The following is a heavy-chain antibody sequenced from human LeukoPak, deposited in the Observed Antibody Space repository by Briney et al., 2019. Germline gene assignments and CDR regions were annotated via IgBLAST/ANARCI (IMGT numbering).Heavy chain of an antibody. CDR2: TYYSGTT. J-gene: IGHJ5*01. D-gene: IGHD3-22*01. V-gene: IGHV4-30-4*07. CDR3: ARAESVNMIFDS. Sequence: TLSLTCAVSGGSITSGAFSWSWIRQPPGEGLGWIGYTYYSGTTYTNPSFKSRVTISVDTSKNRFSLRLSSVTAADTAIYFCARAESVNMIFDSWGQGTLVTVSS. CDR1: GGSITSGAFS.